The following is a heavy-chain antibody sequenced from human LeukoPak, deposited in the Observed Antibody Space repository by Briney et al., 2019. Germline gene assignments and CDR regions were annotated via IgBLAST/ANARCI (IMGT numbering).Heavy chain of an antibody. CDR1: GFTFSNAW. J-gene: IGHJ4*02. V-gene: IGHV3-15*07. CDR3: THLGYSGYDLAFF. Sequence: GGSLRLSCAASGFTFSNAWMNWVRQAPGKGLEWVGRIKSKTDGGTTDYAAPVKGRFTISRDDSKNTLYLQMNSLKTEDTAVYYCTHLGYSGYDLAFFWGQGTLVTVSS. D-gene: IGHD5-12*01. CDR2: IKSKTDGGTT.